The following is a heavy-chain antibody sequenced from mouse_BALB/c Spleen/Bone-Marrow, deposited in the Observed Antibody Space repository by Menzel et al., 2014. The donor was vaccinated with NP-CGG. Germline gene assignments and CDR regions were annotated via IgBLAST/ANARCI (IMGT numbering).Heavy chain of an antibody. D-gene: IGHD2-4*01. CDR1: GFTFSTYA. V-gene: IGHV5-9-3*01. CDR2: ISGSGSYT. J-gene: IGHJ1*01. Sequence: EVKVEESGGGLAEPGGSLQLSCAASGFTFSTYAMSWVRQTPEKRLEWVATISGSGSYTYYPDSVKGRFTISRDNAKNTLYLQMSSLRSEDTAMFYCSRLRMITTYFDVWGAGTTVTVSS. CDR3: SRLRMITTYFDV.